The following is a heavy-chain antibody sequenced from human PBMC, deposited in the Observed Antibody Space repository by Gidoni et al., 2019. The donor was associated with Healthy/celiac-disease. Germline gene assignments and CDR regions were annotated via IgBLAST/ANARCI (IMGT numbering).Heavy chain of an antibody. J-gene: IGHJ4*02. CDR3: ARSENGGYYHFFDY. V-gene: IGHV4-59*08. CDR1: GGSISSYY. Sequence: QVQLQESGPGLVKPSETLSLTCTVSGGSISSYYWSWIRQPPGKGLEWIGYIYYSGSTNYNPSLKSRVTISVDTSKNQFSLKLSSVTAADTAVYYCARSENGGYYHFFDYWGQGTLVTVSS. D-gene: IGHD3-22*01. CDR2: IYYSGST.